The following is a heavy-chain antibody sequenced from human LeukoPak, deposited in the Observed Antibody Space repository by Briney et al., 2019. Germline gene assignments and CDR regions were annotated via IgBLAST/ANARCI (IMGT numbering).Heavy chain of an antibody. J-gene: IGHJ4*02. V-gene: IGHV1-18*01. Sequence: ASVTVSCKASGYTFTSYGISWVRQAPGQGRNWMGWICFYNRNTNYEHKLQGRVTMTTDTSTSTTYMALKSMRSDAADVYYYARPMRALKTKGRYYFDYWGQGTLVTVSS. CDR1: GYTFTSYG. CDR2: ICFYNRNT. D-gene: IGHD2-2*01. CDR3: ARPMRALKTKGRYYFDY.